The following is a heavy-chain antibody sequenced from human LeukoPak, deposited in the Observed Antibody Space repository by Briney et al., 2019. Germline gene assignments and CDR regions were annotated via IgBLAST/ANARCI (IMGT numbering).Heavy chain of an antibody. J-gene: IGHJ3*02. CDR3: AKDSGRYSSSLDAFDM. D-gene: IGHD6-6*01. Sequence: GGSLRLSCAASGFTFSSYAMHWVRQAPGKGLEWVAVISYDGANKYYADSVKGRFTISRDDSKNTLYLQMNSLRVEDTAVYYCAKDSGRYSSSLDAFDMWGQGTMVTVSS. CDR2: ISYDGANK. CDR1: GFTFSSYA. V-gene: IGHV3-30-3*01.